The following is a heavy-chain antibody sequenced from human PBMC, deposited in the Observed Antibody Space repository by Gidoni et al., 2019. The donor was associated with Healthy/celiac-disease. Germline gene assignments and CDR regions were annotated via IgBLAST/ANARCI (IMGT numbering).Heavy chain of an antibody. J-gene: IGHJ4*02. CDR2: IYYSGST. CDR1: GGSISSYY. CDR3: ASGYGSGKKSWPLDY. D-gene: IGHD3-10*01. V-gene: IGHV4-59*01. Sequence: QVQLQESGPGLVKPSETLSLPCTVSGGSISSYYWSWIRQPPGKGLEWIGYIYYSGSTHYNPSLKSRVTISVDTSKNQFSLKLSSVTAADTAVYYCASGYGSGKKSWPLDYWGQGTLVTVSS.